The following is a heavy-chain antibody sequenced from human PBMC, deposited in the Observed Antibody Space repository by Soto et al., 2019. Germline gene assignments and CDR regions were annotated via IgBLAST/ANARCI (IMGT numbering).Heavy chain of an antibody. J-gene: IGHJ3*01. Sequence: QVQVVQSGAEVKKPGSSVKVSCKASGGSFSNYGISWVRQAPGQGLEWMGGIIPVFGTPHYAQKFQDRVTITSDRPRSTVFMAVGSGTSEDTAVYYCSSGDGTKLIVTTYYGLAVWGQGSGVSV. CDR3: SSGDGTKLIVTTYYGLAV. D-gene: IGHD5-12*01. CDR2: IIPVFGTP. CDR1: GGSFSNYG. V-gene: IGHV1-69*14.